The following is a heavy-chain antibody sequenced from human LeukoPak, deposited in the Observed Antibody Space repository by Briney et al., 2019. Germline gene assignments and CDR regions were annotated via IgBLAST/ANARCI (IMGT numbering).Heavy chain of an antibody. CDR3: SVYCTGGSCPD. J-gene: IGHJ1*01. CDR1: GFSFGDYA. Sequence: PGGSLRLSCTASGFSFGDYAMSWVRQGPGKGLEWVSFIRSKVYGGTTEYAASVKGRFTISRDDSKSIAYLQMNSLKTEDTGVYYCSVYCTGGSCPDWGQGTLVTVSS. V-gene: IGHV3-49*04. D-gene: IGHD2-15*01. CDR2: IRSKVYGGTT.